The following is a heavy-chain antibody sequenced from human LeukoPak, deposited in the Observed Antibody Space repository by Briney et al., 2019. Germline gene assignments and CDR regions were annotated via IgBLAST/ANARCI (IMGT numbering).Heavy chain of an antibody. CDR1: GGSFSGYY. J-gene: IGHJ4*02. CDR2: INHSGST. CDR3: ARGDTVGYYFDY. D-gene: IGHD5-12*01. Sequence: SETLSLTCAVYGGSFSGYYWSWIRQPPGKGLEWIGEINHSGSTDYNPSLKSRVTISVDTSKNQFSLKLSSVTAADTAVYYCARGDTVGYYFDYWGQGTLVSVSS. V-gene: IGHV4-34*01.